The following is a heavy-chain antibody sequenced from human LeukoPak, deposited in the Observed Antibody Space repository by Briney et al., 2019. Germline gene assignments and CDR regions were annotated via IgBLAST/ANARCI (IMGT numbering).Heavy chain of an antibody. CDR2: INTNTGNP. CDR1: GYTFTSSA. Sequence: ASVKVSCKASGYTFTSSAMNWVRQAPGHGLEWMGWINTNTGNPTYAQGFTGRFVFSLDTSVSTAYLQISSLKAEDTAVYYCARDGFQEDSSGQHGGLDYWGQGTLVTVSS. V-gene: IGHV7-4-1*02. CDR3: ARDGFQEDSSGQHGGLDY. J-gene: IGHJ4*02. D-gene: IGHD3-22*01.